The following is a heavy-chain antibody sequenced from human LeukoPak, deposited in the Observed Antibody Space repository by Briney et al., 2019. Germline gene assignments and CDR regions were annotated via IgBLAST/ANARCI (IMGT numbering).Heavy chain of an antibody. Sequence: SETLSLTCIVSGGSISSHYWSWIRQPAGKGLEWIGRIYTSGSTNYNPSLKRRVTMSVDTSKNQFSLRLSSVTAADTAVYYCARVGLREPIDDWGQGTLVTVSS. V-gene: IGHV4-4*07. CDR1: GGSISSHY. CDR3: ARVGLREPIDD. CDR2: IYTSGST. J-gene: IGHJ4*02. D-gene: IGHD5-12*01.